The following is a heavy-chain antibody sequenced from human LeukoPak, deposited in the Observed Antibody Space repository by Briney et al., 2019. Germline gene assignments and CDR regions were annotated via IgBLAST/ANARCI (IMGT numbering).Heavy chain of an antibody. D-gene: IGHD5-24*01. CDR2: IIPIFGTA. J-gene: IGHJ4*02. V-gene: IGHV1-69*13. CDR1: GGTFSSYA. Sequence: GASVKVSCKASGGTFSSYAISWVRQAPGQGLEWMGGIIPIFGTANYAQKFQGRVTITADESTSTAYMELSSLRSEDTAVYYCAREGEMATPELDYRGQGTLVTVSS. CDR3: AREGEMATPELDY.